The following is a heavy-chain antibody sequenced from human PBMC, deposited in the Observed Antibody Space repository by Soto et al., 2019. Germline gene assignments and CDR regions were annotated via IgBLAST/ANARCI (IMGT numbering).Heavy chain of an antibody. CDR1: GGFISSNNW. D-gene: IGHD4-4*01. Sequence: SETLSLTCAVSGGFISSNNWWTWVRQSQGRGLEWIGYIYYSGSNKYKPSLKSRVTISVDTSKNQFSLKVSSATAADTAVYYCARHSNRNYGLYYFDYWGLGALVTVSS. V-gene: IGHV4-4*02. CDR3: ARHSNRNYGLYYFDY. CDR2: IYYSGSN. J-gene: IGHJ4*02.